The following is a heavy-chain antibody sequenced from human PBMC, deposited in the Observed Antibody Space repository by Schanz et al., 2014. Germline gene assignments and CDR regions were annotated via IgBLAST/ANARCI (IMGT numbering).Heavy chain of an antibody. CDR3: ARVPVGDGSGVWDV. CDR2: ISSGGTTI. D-gene: IGHD3-10*01. J-gene: IGHJ6*02. Sequence: QLVGSGGGLIQPGGSLRLSCTASGFAFSSYSMNWVRQAPGKGLGWVSYISSGGTTIYYADSVKGRFTISRDNAKNYMFLQMNSQRVEDAAVYECARVPVGDGSGVWDVWGQGTSVTVSS. CDR1: GFAFSSYS. V-gene: IGHV3-48*01.